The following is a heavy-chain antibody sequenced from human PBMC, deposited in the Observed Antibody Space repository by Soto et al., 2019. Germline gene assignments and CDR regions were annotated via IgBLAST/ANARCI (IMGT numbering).Heavy chain of an antibody. V-gene: IGHV4-61*01. CDR3: ARGATVTQFDY. D-gene: IGHD4-17*01. J-gene: IGHJ4*02. Sequence: WETLSLTCTVSGVSVSSGSFYWAWIRQPPGKGLEWSGIGSYSGTTNYKPSLKSRVTISVDTSRSQISLKVSSLTAADTAVYYCARGATVTQFDYWGRGTLVTVSS. CDR1: GVSVSSGSFY. CDR2: GSYSGTT.